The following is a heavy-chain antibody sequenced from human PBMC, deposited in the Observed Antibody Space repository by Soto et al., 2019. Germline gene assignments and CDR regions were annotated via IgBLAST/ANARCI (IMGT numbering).Heavy chain of an antibody. CDR2: IHHSGST. CDR1: GGSISGTNW. J-gene: IGHJ6*02. Sequence: TLSLTCVVSGGSISGTNWWTWVRQPPGKGLEWIGEIHHSGSTNYNPSLKSRVTISVDKSESQFSLKLTSVTAADTAVYYCARVRANVYGLDVWGQGTTVTVSS. V-gene: IGHV4-4*02. CDR3: ARVRANVYGLDV.